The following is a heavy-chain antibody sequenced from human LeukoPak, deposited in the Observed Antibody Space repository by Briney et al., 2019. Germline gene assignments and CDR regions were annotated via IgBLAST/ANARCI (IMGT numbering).Heavy chain of an antibody. CDR2: IYYSGST. CDR1: GGSISSFY. D-gene: IGHD3-3*01. CDR3: ACRYYDFHYYFDY. J-gene: IGHJ4*02. V-gene: IGHV4-59*07. Sequence: PSDTLSLTCTVSGGSISSFYGSWIPHPPGKGLEWSGDIYYSGSTNYNPSLKSRVTISVDTSKNQFSLKLSSVTAADTAVYYCACRYYDFHYYFDYWGQGALVTVSS.